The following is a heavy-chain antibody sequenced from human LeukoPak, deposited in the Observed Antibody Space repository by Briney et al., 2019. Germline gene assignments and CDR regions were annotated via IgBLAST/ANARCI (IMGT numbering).Heavy chain of an antibody. Sequence: GGSLRLSCAASGFTFSAYHINWVRQAPGKGLEWTSYISTTGTTIHYADSVKGRFAISRDNAKSSLYLQMNSLRDEDTAVYYCARVWQDYSGVDYWGQGTLVTVSS. D-gene: IGHD2-21*01. CDR3: ARVWQDYSGVDY. V-gene: IGHV3-48*02. J-gene: IGHJ4*02. CDR1: GFTFSAYH. CDR2: ISTTGTTI.